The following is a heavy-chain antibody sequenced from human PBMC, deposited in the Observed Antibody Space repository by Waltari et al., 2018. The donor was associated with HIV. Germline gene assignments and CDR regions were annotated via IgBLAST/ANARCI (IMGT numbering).Heavy chain of an antibody. CDR2: ISFDGNNA. V-gene: IGHV3-30-3*01. D-gene: IGHD3-3*01. J-gene: IGHJ6*02. CDR1: GFIFGDYA. Sequence: QEQLVESGGGVAQPGRSLRLSCSASGFIFGDYAKHWVLQAPGKGLEWVGLISFDGNNAYYADSVKGRFTISRDNSKNTMSLQMNSLRSDDTALYYCARTIFGVMITSDFFYGMDVWGQGTTVTVS. CDR3: ARTIFGVMITSDFFYGMDV.